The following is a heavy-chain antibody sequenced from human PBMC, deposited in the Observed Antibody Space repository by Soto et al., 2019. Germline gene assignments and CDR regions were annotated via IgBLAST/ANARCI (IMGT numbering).Heavy chain of an antibody. CDR1: GGTFSSYA. CDR3: ARIELMVVAATLYYYYGMDV. V-gene: IGHV1-69*13. J-gene: IGHJ6*02. Sequence: SVKVSCKASGGTFSSYAISWVRQAPGQGLELMGGIIPIFGTANYAQKFQGRVTITADESTSTAYMELSSLRSEDTAVYYCARIELMVVAATLYYYYGMDVWGQGTTVTVYS. D-gene: IGHD2-15*01. CDR2: IIPIFGTA.